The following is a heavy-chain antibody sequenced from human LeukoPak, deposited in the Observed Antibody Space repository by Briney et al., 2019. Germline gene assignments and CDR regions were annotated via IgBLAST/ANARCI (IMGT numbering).Heavy chain of an antibody. Sequence: GGSLRLSCAASGFTFSSYAMSWVRQAPGKGLEWVSAISGSGGSTYYADSVRGRFTISRDNSKNTLYLQMNSLRAEDTAAYYCARLTVPGNYYYYYYGMDVWGQGTTVTVSS. J-gene: IGHJ6*02. D-gene: IGHD4-11*01. CDR3: ARLTVPGNYYYYYYGMDV. CDR2: ISGSGGST. CDR1: GFTFSSYA. V-gene: IGHV3-23*01.